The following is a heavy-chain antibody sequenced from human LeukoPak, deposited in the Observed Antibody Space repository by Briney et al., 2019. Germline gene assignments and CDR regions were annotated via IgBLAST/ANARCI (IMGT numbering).Heavy chain of an antibody. J-gene: IGHJ4*02. CDR1: GGSISSYY. Sequence: SETLSLTCTVSGGSISSYYWGWIRQPAGKGLEWIGRIYTSGSTNYNPSLKSRVTMSVDTSKNQFSLKLSSVTAADTAVYYCARDRRGGVEMATMGFDYWGQGTLVTVSS. CDR3: ARDRRGGVEMATMGFDY. D-gene: IGHD5-24*01. CDR2: IYTSGST. V-gene: IGHV4-4*07.